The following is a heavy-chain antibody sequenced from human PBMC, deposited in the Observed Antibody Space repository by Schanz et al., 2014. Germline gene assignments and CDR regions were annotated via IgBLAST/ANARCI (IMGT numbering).Heavy chain of an antibody. CDR3: ARDNYYGSGSCAD. CDR2: IKQDGSEK. V-gene: IGHV3-7*04. J-gene: IGHJ4*02. CDR1: GFTFSKYW. Sequence: EVQLVESGGGLVQPGGSLRLSCGGSGFTFSKYWMSWVRQAPGKGLEWVANIKQDGSEKYYVDAVKGRFTISRDNAKKSMYLHMKSLRGEDTTVYYCARDNYYGSGSCADWGQGTLVTVSS. D-gene: IGHD3-10*01.